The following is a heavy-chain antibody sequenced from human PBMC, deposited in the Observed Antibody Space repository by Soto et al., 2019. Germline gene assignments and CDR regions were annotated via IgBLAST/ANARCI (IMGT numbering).Heavy chain of an antibody. V-gene: IGHV3-33*01. CDR2: IWYDGSNK. Sequence: TGGSLILSCAASGFTFSSYGMHWVCQAPGKGLEWVAVIWYDGSNKYYADSVKGRFTISRDNSKNTLYLQMNSLRAEDTAVYYCARDSQLWGAFDIWGQGTMVTVSS. J-gene: IGHJ3*02. D-gene: IGHD5-18*01. CDR3: ARDSQLWGAFDI. CDR1: GFTFSSYG.